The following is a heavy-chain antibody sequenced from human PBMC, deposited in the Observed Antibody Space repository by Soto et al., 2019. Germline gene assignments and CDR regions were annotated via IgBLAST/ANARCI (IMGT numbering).Heavy chain of an antibody. Sequence: ASVKVSCKASGYTFTSYYMHWVRQAPGQGLEWMGIINPSGGSTSYAQKFQGRVTMTRDTSTSTVYMELSSLRSEDTAVYYCASSAGYLTSYYYYMDVWGKGTTVTVSS. CDR3: ASSAGYLTSYYYYMDV. D-gene: IGHD3-9*01. CDR2: INPSGGST. J-gene: IGHJ6*03. V-gene: IGHV1-46*03. CDR1: GYTFTSYY.